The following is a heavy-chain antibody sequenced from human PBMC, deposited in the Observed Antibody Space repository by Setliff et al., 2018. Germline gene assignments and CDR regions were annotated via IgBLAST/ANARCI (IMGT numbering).Heavy chain of an antibody. CDR1: SGSFSGYY. V-gene: IGHV4-34*01. J-gene: IGHJ4*02. D-gene: IGHD1-1*01. CDR2: INQSGST. CDR3: ARTGTYRYFDY. Sequence: PSETLSLTCAVYSGSFSGYYWSWIRQPPGKGLEWIGEINQSGSTNYNPSLKGRLTISVDTAQNQFSLRLTSVTAADTAVYYCARTGTYRYFDYWGQGALVTVSS.